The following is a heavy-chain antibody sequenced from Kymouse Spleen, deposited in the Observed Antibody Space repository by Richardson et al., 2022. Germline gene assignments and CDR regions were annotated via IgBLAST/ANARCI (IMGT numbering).Heavy chain of an antibody. D-gene: IGHD3-10*01. CDR1: GFTFSSYD. J-gene: IGHJ6*02. Sequence: EVQLVESGGGLVQPGGSLRLSCAASGFTFSSYDMHWVRQATGKGLEWVSAIGTAGDTYYPGSVKGRFTISRENAKNSLYLQMNSLRAGDTAVYYCARAPYYYGSGSYYPGYYYGMDVWGQGTTVTVSS. CDR2: IGTAGDT. CDR3: ARAPYYYGSGSYYPGYYYGMDV. V-gene: IGHV3-13*01.